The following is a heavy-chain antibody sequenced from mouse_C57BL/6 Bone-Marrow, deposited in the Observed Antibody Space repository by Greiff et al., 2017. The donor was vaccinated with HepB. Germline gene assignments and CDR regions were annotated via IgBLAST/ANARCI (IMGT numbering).Heavy chain of an antibody. CDR3: ARDRYYGSSYEWFAY. V-gene: IGHV3-1*01. Sequence: VQLKESGPGMVKPSQSLSLTCTVTGYSITSGYDWHWIRHFPGNKLEWMGYISYSGSTNYNPSLKSRISITHDTSKNHFFLKLNSVTTEDTATYYCARDRYYGSSYEWFAYWGQGTLVTVSA. CDR1: GYSITSGYD. CDR2: ISYSGST. J-gene: IGHJ3*01. D-gene: IGHD1-1*01.